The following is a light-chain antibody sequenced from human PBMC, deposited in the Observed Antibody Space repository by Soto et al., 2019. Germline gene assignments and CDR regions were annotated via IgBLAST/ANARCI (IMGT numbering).Light chain of an antibody. CDR3: SSHSRSRTLVV. Sequence: QSALTQPASMSGSPGQSITISCTGTSSDVGGYNYVSWYRQHPGKAPKLMIYDVNNRPSGVYNRFSGSKSGNTASLTISGLQAEDEADYYCSSHSRSRTLVVFGGGTKLTVL. J-gene: IGLJ2*01. CDR2: DVN. V-gene: IGLV2-14*03. CDR1: SSDVGGYNY.